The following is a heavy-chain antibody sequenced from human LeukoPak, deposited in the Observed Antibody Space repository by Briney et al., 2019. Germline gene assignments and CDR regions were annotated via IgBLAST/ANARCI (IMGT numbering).Heavy chain of an antibody. D-gene: IGHD3-22*01. CDR2: INTNTGNP. V-gene: IGHV7-4-1*02. CDR1: GYTFTSYA. J-gene: IGHJ3*02. Sequence: ASVKVSCKASGYTFTSYAMNWVRQAPGQGLEWMGWINTNTGNPTYAQGFTGRFVFSLDTSVSTAYLQISSLKAEDTAVYYCARGGSSGYYYSIDAFDIWGQGTMVTVSS. CDR3: ARGGSSGYYYSIDAFDI.